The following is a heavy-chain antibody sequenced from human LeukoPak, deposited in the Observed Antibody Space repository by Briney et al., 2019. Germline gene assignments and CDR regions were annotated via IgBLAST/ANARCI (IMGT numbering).Heavy chain of an antibody. CDR1: GFTFSSYG. Sequence: GGSLRLSCAASGFTFSSYGMHWVRQAPGKGLEGVAVISYDGSNKYYADSVKGRFTISRDNSKNTLYLQMNSLRAEDTAVYYCAKDRFRIAAAGTPRDYGMDVWGQGTTVTVSS. V-gene: IGHV3-30*18. CDR3: AKDRFRIAAAGTPRDYGMDV. J-gene: IGHJ6*02. D-gene: IGHD6-13*01. CDR2: ISYDGSNK.